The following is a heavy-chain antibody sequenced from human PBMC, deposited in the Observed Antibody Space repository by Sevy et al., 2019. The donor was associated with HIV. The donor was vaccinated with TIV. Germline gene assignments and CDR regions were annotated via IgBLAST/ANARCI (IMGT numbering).Heavy chain of an antibody. CDR1: GFTLTNEF. Sequence: GGSLRLSCAVSGFTLTNEFFSWVRQAPGKGREWVAVVYSGGATYYADSVKGGFTSSRDKSKSTLYLQMKSLRAEDTAVYYCARVGYCRGGTCFSGFYYAMDVWGQGTTVTVSS. V-gene: IGHV3-53*01. CDR2: VYSGGAT. D-gene: IGHD2-15*01. J-gene: IGHJ6*02. CDR3: ARVGYCRGGTCFSGFYYAMDV.